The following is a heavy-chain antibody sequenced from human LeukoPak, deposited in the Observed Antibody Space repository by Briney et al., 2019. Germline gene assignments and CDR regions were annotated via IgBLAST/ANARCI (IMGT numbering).Heavy chain of an antibody. CDR3: ARSIDTVPFDY. D-gene: IGHD4-17*01. J-gene: IGHJ4*02. CDR1: GGTFNSYG. V-gene: IGHV7-4-1*02. CDR2: INTNTGNP. Sequence: ASVKVSCKASGGTFNSYGIIWVRQAPGQGLEWMGWINTNTGNPTYAQGFTGRFVFSLDTSVSTAYLQISSLKAEDTAVYYCARSIDTVPFDYRGQGTLVTVSS.